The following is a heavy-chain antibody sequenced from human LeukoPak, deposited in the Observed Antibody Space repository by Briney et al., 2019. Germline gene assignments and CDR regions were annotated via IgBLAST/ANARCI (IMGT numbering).Heavy chain of an antibody. V-gene: IGHV4-34*01. D-gene: IGHD5-12*01. Sequence: SETLSLTCAVYGGSFSGYYWSWIRQPPGKGLEWIGEINHSGSTSYNPSLKSRVTISVDTSKNQFSLKLSSVTAADTAVYYCARGGKWLRFPSGYWGQGTLVTVSS. CDR3: ARGGKWLRFPSGY. J-gene: IGHJ4*02. CDR2: INHSGST. CDR1: GGSFSGYY.